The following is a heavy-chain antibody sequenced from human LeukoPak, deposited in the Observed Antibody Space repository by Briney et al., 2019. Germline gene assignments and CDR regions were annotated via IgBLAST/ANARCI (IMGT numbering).Heavy chain of an antibody. CDR2: INHSGRT. CDR3: AREGGFYRPLDY. V-gene: IGHV4-34*01. D-gene: IGHD3-3*01. CDR1: GGSLSDYY. Sequence: SETLSLTCVVYGGSLSDYYWTWIRQPPEKGLEWIGEINHSGRTKYNPSLMSRVTISVDTSKNQFSLKLTSVTAADTAVYYCAREGGFYRPLDYSGQGILVTVSS. J-gene: IGHJ4*02.